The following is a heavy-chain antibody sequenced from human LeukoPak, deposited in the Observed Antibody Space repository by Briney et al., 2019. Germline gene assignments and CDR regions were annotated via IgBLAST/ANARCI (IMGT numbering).Heavy chain of an antibody. CDR3: ARLYGDYVANDY. CDR2: IYYSGST. D-gene: IGHD4-17*01. Sequence: TSETLSLTCTVSGGSISSSSYYWGWIRQPPGKGLEWIGSIYYSGSTNYNPSLKSRVTISVDTSKNQFSLKLSSVTAADTAVYYCARLYGDYVANDYWGQGTLVIVSS. CDR1: GGSISSSSYY. V-gene: IGHV4-39*01. J-gene: IGHJ4*02.